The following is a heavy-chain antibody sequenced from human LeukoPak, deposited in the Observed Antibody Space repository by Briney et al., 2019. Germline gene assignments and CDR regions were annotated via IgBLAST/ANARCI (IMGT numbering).Heavy chain of an antibody. CDR1: GFTFSDYG. CDR3: ARDIVGATLLVY. D-gene: IGHD1-26*01. V-gene: IGHV3-23*01. J-gene: IGHJ4*02. CDR2: VSGSGFST. Sequence: PGGSLRLSCAASGFTFSDYGMSWVRQAPGKGLEWVSGVSGSGFSTYYADSVKGRFTISRDNSKNTLYLQMNSLGAEDTAVYYCARDIVGATLLVYWGQGTLVTVSS.